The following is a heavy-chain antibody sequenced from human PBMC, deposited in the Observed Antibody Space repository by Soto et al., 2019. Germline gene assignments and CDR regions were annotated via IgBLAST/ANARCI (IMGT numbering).Heavy chain of an antibody. CDR1: GFTFRSYA. CDR3: AKLSTTVSLWGAFDI. D-gene: IGHD4-17*01. CDR2: ISGSGGST. V-gene: IGHV3-23*01. J-gene: IGHJ3*02. Sequence: PGGSLRLSCAASGFTFRSYAMSWVRQAPGKGLEWVSAISGSGGSTYYADSVKGRSTISRDNSKNTLYLQMNSLRAEDTAVYYCAKLSTTVSLWGAFDIWGQGTMVTVSS.